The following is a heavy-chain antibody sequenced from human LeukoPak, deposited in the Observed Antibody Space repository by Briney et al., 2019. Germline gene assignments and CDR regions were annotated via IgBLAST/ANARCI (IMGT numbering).Heavy chain of an antibody. Sequence: SETLSLTCAVYGGSFSGYYWSWIRQPPGKGLEWIGEINHSGSTNYNPSLKSRVTISVDTSKNQFSLKLSSVTAADTAVYYCARGGPHDFWSGYLSAFDYWGQGTLVTVSS. CDR1: GGSFSGYY. D-gene: IGHD3-3*01. V-gene: IGHV4-34*01. J-gene: IGHJ4*02. CDR2: INHSGST. CDR3: ARGGPHDFWSGYLSAFDY.